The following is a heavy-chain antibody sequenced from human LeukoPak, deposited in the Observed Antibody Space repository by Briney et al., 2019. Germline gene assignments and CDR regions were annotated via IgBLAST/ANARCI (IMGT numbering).Heavy chain of an antibody. J-gene: IGHJ5*02. CDR1: GFTFSSYG. D-gene: IGHD3-10*01. CDR3: ARGPYYYDSSSWFDP. Sequence: GGSLRLSCEASGFTFSSYGMSWVRQAPGKGLEWVSAISGGATTYYADSVKGRFTISRDNSKNTLYLQMGSLRAEDMAVYYCARGPYYYDSSSWFDPWGQGTLVTVSS. V-gene: IGHV3-23*01. CDR2: ISGGATT.